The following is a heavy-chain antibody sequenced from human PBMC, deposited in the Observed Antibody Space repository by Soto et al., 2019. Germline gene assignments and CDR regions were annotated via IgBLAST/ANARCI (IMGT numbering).Heavy chain of an antibody. J-gene: IGHJ4*02. CDR1: GFTFSSYA. Sequence: EVQLLESGGGLVQPGESLRLSCAASGFTFSSYAMSWVRQAPGKGLEWVSVISGSGDTAYYADSVKGRFTISRDNSKNTLELQLNTVRAEDTAVYSCANDTYSSGWYYYWGQGTLVTVSS. D-gene: IGHD6-19*01. CDR2: ISGSGDTA. V-gene: IGHV3-23*01. CDR3: ANDTYSSGWYYY.